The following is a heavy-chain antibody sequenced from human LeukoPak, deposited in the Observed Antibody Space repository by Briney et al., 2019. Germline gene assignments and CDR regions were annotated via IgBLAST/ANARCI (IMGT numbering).Heavy chain of an antibody. CDR1: GFTFSSYE. Sequence: GGSLRLSCAASGFTFSSYEMNWVRQAPGNGLDWVSYISSSGSTIYYADSVKGRFTISTDNAKNSLYLQMNSLRAEDTAVYYCAELGITMIGGVWGKGTTVTISS. J-gene: IGHJ6*04. CDR2: ISSSGSTI. V-gene: IGHV3-48*03. D-gene: IGHD3-10*02. CDR3: AELGITMIGGV.